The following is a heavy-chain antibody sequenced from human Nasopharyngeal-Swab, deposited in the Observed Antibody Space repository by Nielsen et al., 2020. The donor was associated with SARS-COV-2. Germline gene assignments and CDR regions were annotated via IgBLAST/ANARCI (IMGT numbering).Heavy chain of an antibody. CDR2: INAGNGNT. D-gene: IGHD4-23*01. Sequence: ASVKVSCKASGYTFTSYAMHWVRQAPGQRLEWMGWINAGNGNTKYSQKFQGRVTITRDTSASTAYMELSNLRSEDTAVYYCAREGGTMVVNEFGYWGQGTLVTVSS. J-gene: IGHJ4*02. CDR1: GYTFTSYA. V-gene: IGHV1-3*01. CDR3: AREGGTMVVNEFGY.